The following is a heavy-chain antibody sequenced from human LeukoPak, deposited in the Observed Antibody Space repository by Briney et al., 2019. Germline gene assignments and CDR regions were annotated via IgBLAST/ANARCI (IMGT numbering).Heavy chain of an antibody. CDR1: GFTFSSYS. J-gene: IGHJ6*02. V-gene: IGHV3-21*01. Sequence: GGSLRLSCAASGFTFSSYSMSWVRQAPGKGLEWVSSISSNSSYIYYADSVKGRFTISRDNAKNSLYLQMNSLRAEDTAVYYCARDTEYSSSSFILYYYGMDVWGQGTTVTVSS. CDR3: ARDTEYSSSSFILYYYGMDV. CDR2: ISSNSSYI. D-gene: IGHD6-6*01.